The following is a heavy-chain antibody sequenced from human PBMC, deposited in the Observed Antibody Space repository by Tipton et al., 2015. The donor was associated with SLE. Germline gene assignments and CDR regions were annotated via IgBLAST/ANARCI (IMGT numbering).Heavy chain of an antibody. J-gene: IGHJ3*02. V-gene: IGHV4-4*02. CDR2: IFYTGST. Sequence: TLSLTCAVSGGSIRCSNWWSWVRQPPGKGLEWIGHIFYTGSTRYNPSLKSRVTISVDTSKNQFSLKLSSVTAADTAVYYCAQAHLWGSYRYASDIWGQGTMVTVSS. D-gene: IGHD3-16*02. CDR1: GGSIRCSNW. CDR3: AQAHLWGSYRYASDI.